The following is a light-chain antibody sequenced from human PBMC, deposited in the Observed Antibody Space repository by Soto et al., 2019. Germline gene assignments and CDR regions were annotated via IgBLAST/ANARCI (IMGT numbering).Light chain of an antibody. CDR2: EVN. CDR1: SSDVGAYNY. CDR3: NSYTGSNTFV. Sequence: QAVVTQPPSASGSPGQSVTISCTGTSSDVGAYNYVSWYQQHPGKAPKLVIFEVNKRPSGVPDRFSGSKSGNTASLTVSGLRTEDEADYYCNSYTGSNTFVFGTGTKLTVL. J-gene: IGLJ1*01. V-gene: IGLV2-8*01.